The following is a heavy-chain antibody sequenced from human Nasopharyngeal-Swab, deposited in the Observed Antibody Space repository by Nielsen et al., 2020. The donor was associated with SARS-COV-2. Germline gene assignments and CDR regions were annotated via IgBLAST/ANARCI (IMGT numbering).Heavy chain of an antibody. V-gene: IGHV4-34*01. D-gene: IGHD3-3*01. CDR3: ARGGDFWSGYYRNWFDP. CDR2: INHSGST. Sequence: RQAPGKRLEWIGEINHSGSTNYNPSLKSRVTISVDTSKNQFSLKLSSVTAADTAVYYCARGGDFWSGYYRNWFDPWGQGTLVTVSS. J-gene: IGHJ5*02.